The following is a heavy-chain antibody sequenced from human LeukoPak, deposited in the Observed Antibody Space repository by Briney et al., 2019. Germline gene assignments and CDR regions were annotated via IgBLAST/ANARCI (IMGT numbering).Heavy chain of an antibody. V-gene: IGHV1-2*02. CDR1: GYTFTGYY. Sequence: GASVKVSCKASGYTFTGYYMHWMRQAPGQGLEWMGWINPNSGGTNYAQKFQGRVTMTRDTSISTAYMELSRLRSDDTAVYYCAREAFLDTAMVRDYYGMDVWGQGTTVTVSS. CDR2: INPNSGGT. D-gene: IGHD5-18*01. J-gene: IGHJ6*02. CDR3: AREAFLDTAMVRDYYGMDV.